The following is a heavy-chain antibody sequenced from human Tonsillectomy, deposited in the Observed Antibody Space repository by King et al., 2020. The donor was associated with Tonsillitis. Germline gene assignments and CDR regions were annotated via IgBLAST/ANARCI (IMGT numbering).Heavy chain of an antibody. Sequence: QLQESGPGVVKPSETLSLTCTVSVGSISKSDHYWAWIRQPPGKGLGWIGYMDYSGAIFYNPSLKRRITISGGTSENRFSLGFGSVTAADTALYFCARYVSGSFDYWGQGALVTVSS. CDR2: MDYSGAI. D-gene: IGHD1-26*01. V-gene: IGHV4-39*01. CDR1: VGSISKSDHY. J-gene: IGHJ4*02. CDR3: ARYVSGSFDY.